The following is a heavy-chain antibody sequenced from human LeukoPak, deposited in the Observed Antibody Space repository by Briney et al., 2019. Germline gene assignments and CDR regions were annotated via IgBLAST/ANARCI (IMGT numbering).Heavy chain of an antibody. CDR2: IKQDGTER. J-gene: IGHJ4*02. D-gene: IGHD2-2*01. Sequence: GGSLRLSCAASGFTFTTYWMSWVRQAPGKGLEWVANIKQDGTERYYVDSVKGRFTISRDNAKNSLYLQMNSLRAEDTAVYYCAHGAMYQLDYWGQGTLVTVSS. V-gene: IGHV3-7*01. CDR1: GFTFTTYW. CDR3: AHGAMYQLDY.